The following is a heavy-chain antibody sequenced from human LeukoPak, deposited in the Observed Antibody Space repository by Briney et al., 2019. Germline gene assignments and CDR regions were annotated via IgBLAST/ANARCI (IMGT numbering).Heavy chain of an antibody. Sequence: GGSLRLSCAASGFIFSDYYMSWIRQAPGKGLEWLSYISSSGDTIYYADSVKGRFTISRDNAKNSLYLQMNSLRAEDTAVYYCARDTYYDSSGYYRPGYFDLWGRGTLVTVSS. D-gene: IGHD3-22*01. V-gene: IGHV3-11*04. CDR2: ISSSGDTI. CDR3: ARDTYYDSSGYYRPGYFDL. CDR1: GFIFSDYY. J-gene: IGHJ2*01.